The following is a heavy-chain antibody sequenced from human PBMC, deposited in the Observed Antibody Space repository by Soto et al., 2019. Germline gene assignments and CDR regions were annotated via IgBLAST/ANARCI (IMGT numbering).Heavy chain of an antibody. V-gene: IGHV3-33*01. CDR3: ARYGAGSATGVSVYGMYV. D-gene: IGHD3-10*01. CDR1: GFTFSSYG. J-gene: IGHJ6*02. CDR2: ILYDGSNK. Sequence: QVQLVESGGGVVQPGRSLRLSCAASGFTFSSYGMHWVRQAPGKGLEGAAVILYDGSNKYYADSVKGRFTISRDNSKNPLCLQMIRLRAEDTAVYDCARYGAGSATGVSVYGMYVWGQGTKVTVSS.